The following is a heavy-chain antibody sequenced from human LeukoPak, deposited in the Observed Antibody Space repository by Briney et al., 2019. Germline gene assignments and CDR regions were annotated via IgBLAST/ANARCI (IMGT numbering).Heavy chain of an antibody. D-gene: IGHD2-2*01. J-gene: IGHJ3*02. CDR3: TTPGVPAAFLNAFDI. CDR1: GFTFSNFW. V-gene: IGHV3-15*01. CDR2: IKSKTEGGTT. Sequence: GGSLRLSCAASGFTFSNFWMGWVRQAPGKGLEWVARIKSKTEGGTTDYAAPVNGTFTISRDDSKNTLYLQMDSLKTDDTAVYYCTTPGVPAAFLNAFDIWGQGTMVTVSS.